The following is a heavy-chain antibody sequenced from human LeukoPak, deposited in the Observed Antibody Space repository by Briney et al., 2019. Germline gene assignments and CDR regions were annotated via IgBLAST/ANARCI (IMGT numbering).Heavy chain of an antibody. D-gene: IGHD6-13*01. Sequence: PGGSPRLSCAASGFTFSSYGMHWVRQAPGKGLEWVAVISYDGSNKYYADSVKGRFTISRDNSKKILYLQMNSLRVEDTAVYSCAKDDSSSRYRGVGYWGQGTLVTVPS. CDR1: GFTFSSYG. V-gene: IGHV3-30*18. CDR2: ISYDGSNK. CDR3: AKDDSSSRYRGVGY. J-gene: IGHJ4*02.